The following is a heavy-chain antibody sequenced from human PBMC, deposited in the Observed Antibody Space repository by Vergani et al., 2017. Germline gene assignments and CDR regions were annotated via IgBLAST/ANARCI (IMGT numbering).Heavy chain of an antibody. CDR1: GGSISSYY. CDR3: ARGTVSGGFGA. J-gene: IGHJ5*02. Sequence: QVQLQESGPGLVKPSETLSLTCTVSGGSISSYYWSWIRQPPGKGLEWIGYIYYSGSTNYNPSLKSRVTISVDTSKNQFPLKLGSVTAAETAVDYCARGTVSGGFGAWGQGTLVTVSS. V-gene: IGHV4-59*01. CDR2: IYYSGST. D-gene: IGHD4-11*01.